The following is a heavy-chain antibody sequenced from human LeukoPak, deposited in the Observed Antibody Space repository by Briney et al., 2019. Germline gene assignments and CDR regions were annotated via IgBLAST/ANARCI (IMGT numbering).Heavy chain of an antibody. D-gene: IGHD6-13*01. CDR3: ARDGLSSSWYGAFDI. Sequence: GSLRLSCAASGFPFSSYAMHLVRQGPGKGLEGVAVISYDGSNKYYADSVKGRFTISRDNSKNTLYLQMNSLRAEDTAVYYCARDGLSSSWYGAFDIWGQGTMVTVSS. V-gene: IGHV3-30-3*01. J-gene: IGHJ3*02. CDR2: ISYDGSNK. CDR1: GFPFSSYA.